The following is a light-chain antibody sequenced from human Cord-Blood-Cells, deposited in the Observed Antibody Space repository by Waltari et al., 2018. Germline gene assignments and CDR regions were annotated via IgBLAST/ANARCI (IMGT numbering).Light chain of an antibody. CDR1: SSDVGGYNY. Sequence: QSALTQPASVSGSPGQSITIYCTGTSSDVGGYNYVPWYQQHPGKAPTLMIYDVRNRPSGVSNRFSGSKSGNTASLTISGLQTEDEADYYCSSYTSSSTWVFGGGTKLTVL. V-gene: IGLV2-14*03. CDR2: DVR. J-gene: IGLJ3*02. CDR3: SSYTSSSTWV.